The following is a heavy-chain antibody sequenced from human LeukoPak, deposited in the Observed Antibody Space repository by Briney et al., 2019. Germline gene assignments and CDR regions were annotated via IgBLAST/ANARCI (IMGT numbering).Heavy chain of an antibody. V-gene: IGHV5-51*01. D-gene: IGHD1-26*01. CDR1: GYSFTNSW. CDR3: ARHPSGTYSPFDY. CDR2: IYPGDSDT. Sequence: GVSLKISCKGYGYSFTNSWIGWVRQMPGKGLEWMGIIYPGDSDTRYSPSFQGQVTISADKSISTAYLQWSSLKASDTAIYYCARHPSGTYSPFDYWGQGTLVTVSS. J-gene: IGHJ4*02.